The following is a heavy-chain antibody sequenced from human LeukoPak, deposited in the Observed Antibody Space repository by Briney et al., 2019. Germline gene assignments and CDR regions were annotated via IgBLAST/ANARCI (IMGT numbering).Heavy chain of an antibody. Sequence: SVKVSFKASGFTFTSSAVQWVRQARGQRLEWIGWIVVGSGNTNYAQKFQERVTITRDTSTSTVYMELSSLRSEDTAIYYCARVLGAHRYGSIDHWGQGTLVTVSS. V-gene: IGHV1-58*01. D-gene: IGHD5-18*01. J-gene: IGHJ4*02. CDR2: IVVGSGNT. CDR1: GFTFTSSA. CDR3: ARVLGAHRYGSIDH.